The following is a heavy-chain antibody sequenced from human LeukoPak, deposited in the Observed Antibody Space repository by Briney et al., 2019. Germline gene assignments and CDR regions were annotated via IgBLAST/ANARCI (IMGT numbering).Heavy chain of an antibody. Sequence: GGSLRLSCAASGFTFSSYWMSWVRQAPGKGLEWVANIKQDGSEKYYVDSVKGRFTISRDNAKNSLYLQMNSLRAEDTAVYYCARHAGYCSGGNCYDDAFDIWGQGTMVTVSS. V-gene: IGHV3-7*03. J-gene: IGHJ3*02. CDR3: ARHAGYCSGGNCYDDAFDI. CDR1: GFTFSSYW. CDR2: IKQDGSEK. D-gene: IGHD2-15*01.